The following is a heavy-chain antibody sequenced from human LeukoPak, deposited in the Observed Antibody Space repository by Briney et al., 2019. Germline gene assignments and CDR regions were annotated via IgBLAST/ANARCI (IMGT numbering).Heavy chain of an antibody. V-gene: IGHV3-30*18. CDR2: ISYDGSNK. Sequence: GGSLRLSCAASGFTFSSYGMHWVRQAPGKGLEWVAVISYDGSNKYYADSVKGRFTISRDNSKSTLYLQMNSLRAEDTAVYYCAKSRTYSGYDYDYWGQGTLVTVSS. CDR1: GFTFSSYG. D-gene: IGHD5-12*01. J-gene: IGHJ4*02. CDR3: AKSRTYSGYDYDY.